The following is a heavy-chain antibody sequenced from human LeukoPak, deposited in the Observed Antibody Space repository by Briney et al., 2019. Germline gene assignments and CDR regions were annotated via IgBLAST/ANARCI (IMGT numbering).Heavy chain of an antibody. Sequence: GGSLRLSCAASGFTVSNSYMSWVRQAPGKGLEWVSVLYSDGRTFYADSVKGRFTISRDNSRNTLYLQMNSLRVGDTAVYYCARDRAYTYGTAWYFDLWGRGTLVTVSS. CDR2: LYSDGRT. J-gene: IGHJ2*01. V-gene: IGHV3-66*01. D-gene: IGHD2-8*01. CDR1: GFTVSNSY. CDR3: ARDRAYTYGTAWYFDL.